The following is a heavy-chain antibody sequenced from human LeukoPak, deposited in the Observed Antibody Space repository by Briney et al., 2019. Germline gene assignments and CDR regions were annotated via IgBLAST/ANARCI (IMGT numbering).Heavy chain of an antibody. CDR1: GFTFSSYG. J-gene: IGHJ4*02. CDR2: IRYDGNNK. D-gene: IGHD6-6*01. V-gene: IGHV3-30*02. CDR3: ASQRAPKGEYSSSFDY. Sequence: QPGGYLRLSCAASGFTFSSYGMHWVRQAPGKGLEWLAFIRYDGNNKYYADSVKGQFTISRDNSKNTLYLQMNSLRADDTTMYYCASQRAPKGEYSSSFDYWGQGTLVTVSS.